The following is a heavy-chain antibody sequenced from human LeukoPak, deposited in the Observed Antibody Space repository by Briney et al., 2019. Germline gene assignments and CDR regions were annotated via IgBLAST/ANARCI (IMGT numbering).Heavy chain of an antibody. Sequence: PGGFLRLSCAASGFTFSSYAMSWVRQAPGKGLEWVSAISGSGGSTYYADSVKGRFTISRDNSKNTLYLQMNSLRAEDTAVYYCASSSYDSSGTRGAFDIWGQGTMVTVSS. CDR1: GFTFSSYA. D-gene: IGHD3-22*01. V-gene: IGHV3-23*01. CDR3: ASSSYDSSGTRGAFDI. J-gene: IGHJ3*02. CDR2: ISGSGGST.